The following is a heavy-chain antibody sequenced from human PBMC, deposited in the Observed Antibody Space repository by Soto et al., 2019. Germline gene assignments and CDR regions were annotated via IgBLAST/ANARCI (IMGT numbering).Heavy chain of an antibody. J-gene: IGHJ6*02. D-gene: IGHD2-2*01. V-gene: IGHV3-30-3*01. CDR3: AREGLSLGYCSSTSCARSDGMDV. Sequence: QVQLVESGGGVVQPGRSLRLSCAASGFTFSSYAMHWVRQAPGKGLEWVAVISYDGSNKYYADSVKGRFTISRDNSMNTLYLQMNSLRAEDTAVYYCAREGLSLGYCSSTSCARSDGMDVWGQGTTVTVSS. CDR2: ISYDGSNK. CDR1: GFTFSSYA.